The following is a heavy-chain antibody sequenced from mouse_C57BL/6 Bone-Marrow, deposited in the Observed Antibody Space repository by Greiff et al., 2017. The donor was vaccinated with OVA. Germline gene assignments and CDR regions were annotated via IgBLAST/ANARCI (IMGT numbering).Heavy chain of an antibody. J-gene: IGHJ4*01. D-gene: IGHD2-4*01. CDR3: AEGEMGLRRGYYYAIDY. Sequence: VMLVESGPGLVAPSQSLSITCTVSGFSLTSYGVSWVRQPPGKGLEWLGVIWGDGSTNYHSALISRLSISKDNSKSQVFLKLNSLLTDDTATYYCAEGEMGLRRGYYYAIDYWGQGTSVTVSS. CDR1: GFSLTSYG. CDR2: IWGDGST. V-gene: IGHV2-3*01.